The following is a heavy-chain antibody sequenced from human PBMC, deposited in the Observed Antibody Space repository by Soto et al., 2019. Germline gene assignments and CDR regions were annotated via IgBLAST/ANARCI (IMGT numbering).Heavy chain of an antibody. Sequence: GGSLRLSCAASGFTFSSYSMNWVRQAPGKGLEWVSSISSSSSYIFYADSVKGRFTISRDNAKNSLYLQMNSLRAEDTAVYYCARDHPAGYSGLGNIYGMDVWGQGTTVTVSS. D-gene: IGHD5-12*01. CDR2: ISSSSSYI. V-gene: IGHV3-21*01. J-gene: IGHJ6*02. CDR3: ARDHPAGYSGLGNIYGMDV. CDR1: GFTFSSYS.